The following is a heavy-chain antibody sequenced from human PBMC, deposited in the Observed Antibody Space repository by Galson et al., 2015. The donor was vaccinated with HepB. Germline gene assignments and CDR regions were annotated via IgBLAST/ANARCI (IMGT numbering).Heavy chain of an antibody. CDR3: ARARQQLEPEALDI. V-gene: IGHV3-74*01. CDR1: GFTFSSYW. D-gene: IGHD6-13*01. Sequence: SLRLSCAASGFTFSSYWMHWVRQAPGKGLVWVSLINSDGTTTTYADSVKGRFTISRDNAKNTLYLQVTGLRAEDTALYYCARARQQLEPEALDIWGQGTMVTVSS. CDR2: INSDGTTT. J-gene: IGHJ3*02.